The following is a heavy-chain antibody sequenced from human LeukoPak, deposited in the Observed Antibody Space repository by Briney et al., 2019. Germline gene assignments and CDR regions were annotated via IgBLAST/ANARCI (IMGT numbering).Heavy chain of an antibody. V-gene: IGHV3-30-3*01. CDR1: GFTFSSYA. CDR2: ISYDGSNK. J-gene: IGHJ4*02. CDR3: AKGYYDSSGPDY. Sequence: GGSLRLSCAASGFTFSSYAMHWVRQAPGKGLEWVAVISYDGSNKYYADSVKGRFTISRDNSKNTLYLQMNSQRAEDTAVYYCAKGYYDSSGPDYWGQGTLVTVSS. D-gene: IGHD3-22*01.